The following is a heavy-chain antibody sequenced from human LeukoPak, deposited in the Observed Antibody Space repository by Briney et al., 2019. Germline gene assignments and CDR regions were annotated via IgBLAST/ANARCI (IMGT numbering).Heavy chain of an antibody. V-gene: IGHV3-15*01. D-gene: IGHD1-26*01. J-gene: IGHJ4*02. CDR3: AQQGSWEHCFDY. Sequence: SGGSLRLSCAASGFTFSDAWMSWVRQAPGKGLEWVGRIKSNTDGGTTDYAAPVKGRFTISRDDSENTVHLQMDSLKTDDTAVYYCAQQGSWEHCFDYWGQGAQVTVSS. CDR2: IKSNTDGGTT. CDR1: GFTFSDAW.